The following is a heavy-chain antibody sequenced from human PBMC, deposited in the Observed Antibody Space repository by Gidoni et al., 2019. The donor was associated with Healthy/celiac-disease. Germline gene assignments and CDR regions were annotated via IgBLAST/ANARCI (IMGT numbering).Heavy chain of an antibody. Sequence: QVQLVESGGGVVQPGRSLSISCAASCFPFSSYGMHWVRQAAGKGLEWMAVISYDGSNKYYADSVKGRFTISRDNSKNTLYLKMNSLRAEDTAVYYCAKDREDSGSYFDYWGQGTLVTVSS. D-gene: IGHD1-26*01. J-gene: IGHJ4*02. V-gene: IGHV3-30*18. CDR1: CFPFSSYG. CDR3: AKDREDSGSYFDY. CDR2: ISYDGSNK.